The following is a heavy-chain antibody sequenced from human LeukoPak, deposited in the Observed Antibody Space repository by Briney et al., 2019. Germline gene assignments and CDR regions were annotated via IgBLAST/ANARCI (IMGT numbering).Heavy chain of an antibody. CDR1: GFTFSDYY. J-gene: IGHJ4*02. CDR3: ARVPTTVTYTDY. CDR2: ISTTGSTK. D-gene: IGHD4-17*01. V-gene: IGHV3-11*01. Sequence: GGSPRLSCAASGFTFSDYYMSWIRQAPGKGLEWVSYISTTGSTKYYADSVKGRFTISRDNAKNSLYLQTNSLRAEDTAVYYCARVPTTVTYTDYWGQGTLVIVSS.